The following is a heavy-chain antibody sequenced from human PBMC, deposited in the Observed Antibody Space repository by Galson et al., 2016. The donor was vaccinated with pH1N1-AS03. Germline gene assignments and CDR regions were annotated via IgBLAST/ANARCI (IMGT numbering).Heavy chain of an antibody. Sequence: SLRLSCAASEFTFSIYHMSWVRQAPGKGLGWVSDISSGNTYHADSVKGRFTISRDDSKNTLYLQMNSLRAEDTAVYYCAKDRSSRNVLGAYDYWGQGTLVTVSS. CDR3: AKDRSSRNVLGAYDY. D-gene: IGHD3-10*02. V-gene: IGHV3-53*01. J-gene: IGHJ4*02. CDR2: ISSGNT. CDR1: EFTFSIYH.